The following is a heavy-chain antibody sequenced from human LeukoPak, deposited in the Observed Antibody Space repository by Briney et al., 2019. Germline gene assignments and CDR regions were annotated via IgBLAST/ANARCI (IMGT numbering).Heavy chain of an antibody. J-gene: IGHJ5*02. D-gene: IGHD2-2*01. V-gene: IGHV3-23*01. CDR1: GFTFSSYA. CDR3: AKNAGLGYCTDTSCPIDP. Sequence: GGSLRLSCAASGFTFSSYAMSWVRQAPGKGLEWVSAISGSGGSTHYADSVKGRFTISRDYSKNTLYLQMNSLRAEDTAVYYCAKNAGLGYCTDTSCPIDPWGQGTLVTASS. CDR2: ISGSGGST.